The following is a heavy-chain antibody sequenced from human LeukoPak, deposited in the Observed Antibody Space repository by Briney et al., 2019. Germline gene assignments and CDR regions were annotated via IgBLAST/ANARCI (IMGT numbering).Heavy chain of an antibody. Sequence: PGGSLRLSCAASGFTFSSYAMSWVRQAPGKGLEWVSALSGSGGSTYYADSVKGRFTISRDNSKNTLYLQMNSLRAEDTAVYYCAKDSTEQLGGYYYYYMDVWGKGTAVTVSS. J-gene: IGHJ6*03. CDR2: LSGSGGST. D-gene: IGHD6-6*01. CDR1: GFTFSSYA. CDR3: AKDSTEQLGGYYYYYMDV. V-gene: IGHV3-23*01.